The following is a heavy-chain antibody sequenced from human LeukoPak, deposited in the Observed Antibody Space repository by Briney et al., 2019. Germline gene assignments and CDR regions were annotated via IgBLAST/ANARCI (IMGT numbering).Heavy chain of an antibody. V-gene: IGHV4-30-2*01. CDR2: IYHSGST. D-gene: IGHD3-3*01. CDR3: ARVGITIFGVVIIDWFDP. CDR1: GGSISSGGYY. J-gene: IGHJ5*02. Sequence: SETLSLTCTVSGGSISSGGYYWNWIRQPPGKGLEWIGYIYHSGSTYYNPSLKSRVTISVDRSKNQFSLKLSSVTAADTAVYYCARVGITIFGVVIIDWFDPWGQGTLVTVSS.